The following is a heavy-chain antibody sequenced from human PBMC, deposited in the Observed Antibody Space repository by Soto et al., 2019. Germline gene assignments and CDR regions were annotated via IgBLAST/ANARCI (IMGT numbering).Heavy chain of an antibody. CDR1: GGSISSYY. D-gene: IGHD5-12*01. V-gene: IGHV4-59*01. J-gene: IGHJ6*02. CDR3: ARGVYDGDYYYGMDV. Sequence: SETLSLTCTVSGGSISSYYWSWIRQPPGKGLEWIGYIYYSGSTNYNPSLKSRVTISVDTSKNQFSLKLSSVTAADTAVYYCARGVYDGDYYYGMDVWGQGTTVTVSS. CDR2: IYYSGST.